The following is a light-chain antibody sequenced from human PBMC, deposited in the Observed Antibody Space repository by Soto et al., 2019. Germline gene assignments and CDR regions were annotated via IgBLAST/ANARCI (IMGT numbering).Light chain of an antibody. CDR2: KAS. V-gene: IGKV1-5*03. CDR3: QHYNSYSEA. CDR1: QTISSW. J-gene: IGKJ1*01. Sequence: DIQMTQSPSTLSGSVGDRVTITCRASQTISSWLAWYQQKPGKAPKLLIYKASTLKSGVPSRFSGSGSGTEFTLTIRSLQPDDFATYYCQHYNSYSEAFGQGTQV.